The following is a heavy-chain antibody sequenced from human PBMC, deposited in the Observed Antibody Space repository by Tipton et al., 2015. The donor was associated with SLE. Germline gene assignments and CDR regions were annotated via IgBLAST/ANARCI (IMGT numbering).Heavy chain of an antibody. J-gene: IGHJ4*02. CDR3: ARHYGSRYFDY. CDR1: GGSFSGYY. Sequence: LRLSCAVYGGSFSGYYWSWIRQPPGKGLEWIGEINHSGSTNYNPSLKSRVTISVDTSKNQFSLELSSVTAADTAVYYCARHYGSRYFDYWGQGTLVTVSS. V-gene: IGHV4-34*01. D-gene: IGHD1-26*01. CDR2: INHSGST.